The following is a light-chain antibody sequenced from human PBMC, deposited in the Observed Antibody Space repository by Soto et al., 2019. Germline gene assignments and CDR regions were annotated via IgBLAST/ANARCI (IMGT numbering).Light chain of an antibody. V-gene: IGKV1-5*01. CDR1: QSISSW. CDR2: DAS. Sequence: DIQMTQSPSILSASVGDRVTITCLASQSISSWLAWYHQKPGKAPKLLIYDASSLESGVPSRFSGSGSGTDFTLTISCLQSEDFATYYCQQYYSYPRTFGQGTKVDI. J-gene: IGKJ1*01. CDR3: QQYYSYPRT.